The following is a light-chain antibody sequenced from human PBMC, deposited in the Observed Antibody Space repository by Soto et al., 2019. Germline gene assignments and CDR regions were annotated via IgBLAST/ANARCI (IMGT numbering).Light chain of an antibody. V-gene: IGKV1-12*01. CDR3: QQADSLPLT. J-gene: IGKJ4*01. CDR1: RDISSW. Sequence: DIQLTQSPSSVSASVGDRVTITCRASRDISSWLAWYQQKPGQAPNILVLAASTLQRGVPTRFSGRGSGTEFTLTIDSLQPEDFATYYCQQADSLPLTFGGGTKVDIK. CDR2: AAS.